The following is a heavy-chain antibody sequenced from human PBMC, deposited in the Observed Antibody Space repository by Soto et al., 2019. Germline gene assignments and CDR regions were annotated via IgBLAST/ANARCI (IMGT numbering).Heavy chain of an antibody. V-gene: IGHV1-69*01. CDR2: IIPILDTT. CDR3: ASGGTTVNRRFDF. CDR1: VGTSSSYA. Sequence: QVQVVQSGAEVKKPGSSVRVSCKASVGTSSSYAITWMRQAPGQGLEWMGGIIPILDTTDYAQKFQGRVTFTAEESTSTVYMELSSLTSEDTAVYYCASGGTTVNRRFDFWGQGTLVTVSS. D-gene: IGHD4-4*01. J-gene: IGHJ4*02.